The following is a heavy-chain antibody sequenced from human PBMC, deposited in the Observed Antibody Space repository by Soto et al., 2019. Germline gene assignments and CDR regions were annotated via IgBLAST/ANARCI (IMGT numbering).Heavy chain of an antibody. CDR3: AWVDCSGGSCYSGSWFDP. CDR2: INAGNGNT. Sequence: ASVKVSCKASGYTFTSYAMHWVRQAPGQRLEWMGWINAGNGNTKYSQKLQGRVTMTTDTSTSTAYMELRSLRSDDTAVYYCAWVDCSGGSCYSGSWFDPWGQGTLVTVSS. V-gene: IGHV1-3*01. J-gene: IGHJ5*02. D-gene: IGHD2-15*01. CDR1: GYTFTSYA.